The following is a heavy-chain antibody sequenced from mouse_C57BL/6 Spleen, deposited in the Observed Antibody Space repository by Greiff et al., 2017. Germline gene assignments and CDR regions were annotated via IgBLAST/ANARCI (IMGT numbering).Heavy chain of an antibody. CDR2: IDPEDGET. CDR3: AREVRQRSFGV. V-gene: IGHV14-2*01. Sequence: EVELVESGAELVKPGASVKLSCTASGFNITVYYMHWVKQRPEQGLEWIGRIDPEDGETKYAPKFQGKATITADTSSNTAYLQLSSLPSEDTAVYYCAREVRQRSFGVWGTGTTVTVSS. D-gene: IGHD1-2*01. CDR1: GFNITVYY. J-gene: IGHJ1*03.